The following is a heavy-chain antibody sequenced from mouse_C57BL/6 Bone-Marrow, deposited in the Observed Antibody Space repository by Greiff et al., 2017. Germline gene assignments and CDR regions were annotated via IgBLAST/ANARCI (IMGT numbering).Heavy chain of an antibody. CDR3: ARSGSSYVFAY. Sequence: QVQLQQPGAELVMPGASVKLSCKASGYTFTSYWMHWVKQRPGQGLEWIGEIDPSDSYTDYNQKFKGKSTLTVDKSSSTAYMQLSSLTSEDSAVYYCARSGSSYVFAYWGQGTLVTVSA. V-gene: IGHV1-69*01. CDR2: IDPSDSYT. D-gene: IGHD1-1*01. CDR1: GYTFTSYW. J-gene: IGHJ3*01.